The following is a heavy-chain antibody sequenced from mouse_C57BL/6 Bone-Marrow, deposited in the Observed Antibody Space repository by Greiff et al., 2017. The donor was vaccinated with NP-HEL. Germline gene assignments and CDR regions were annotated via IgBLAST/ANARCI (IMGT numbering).Heavy chain of an antibody. D-gene: IGHD2-14*01. V-gene: IGHV14-4*01. CDR2: IDPENGDT. CDR1: GFNIKDDY. J-gene: IGHJ3*01. CDR3: TTRGTPFAY. Sequence: VHVKQSGAELVRPGASVKLSCTASGFNIKDDYMHWVKQRPEQGLEWIGWIDPENGDTEYASKFQGKATITADTSSNTAYLQLSSLTSEDTAVYYCTTRGTPFAYWGQGTLVTVSA.